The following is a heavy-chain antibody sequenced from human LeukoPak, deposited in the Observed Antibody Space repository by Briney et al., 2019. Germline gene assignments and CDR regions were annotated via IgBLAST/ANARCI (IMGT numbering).Heavy chain of an antibody. Sequence: SETLSLTCAVYGGSFSGYYWSWVRQPPGKGLEWIGEINHSGSTNYNPSLKSRVTISVDTSKNQFSLKLSSVTAADTAVYYCARGRLRFLEWLSNHSFDYWGQGTLVTVSS. D-gene: IGHD3-3*01. V-gene: IGHV4-34*01. CDR2: INHSGST. CDR3: ARGRLRFLEWLSNHSFDY. J-gene: IGHJ4*02. CDR1: GGSFSGYY.